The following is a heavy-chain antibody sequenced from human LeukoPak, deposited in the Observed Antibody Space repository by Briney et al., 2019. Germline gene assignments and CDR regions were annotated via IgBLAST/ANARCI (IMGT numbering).Heavy chain of an antibody. Sequence: GGSLRLSCAASGFTFNAYDMNWVRQAPGKGLEWVSYISSSSSTIYYADSVKGRFTISRDNAKNSLYLQMNSLRAEDTAVYYCARDGAVAGLDYWGQGTLVTVSS. CDR1: GFTFNAYD. V-gene: IGHV3-48*01. J-gene: IGHJ4*02. CDR2: ISSSSSTI. D-gene: IGHD6-19*01. CDR3: ARDGAVAGLDY.